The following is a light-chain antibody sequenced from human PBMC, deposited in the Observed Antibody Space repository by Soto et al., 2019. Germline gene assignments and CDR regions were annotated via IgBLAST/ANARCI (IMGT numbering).Light chain of an antibody. CDR2: NTN. Sequence: QAVVTQEPSFSVSPGGTVTLTCGLSSDSVSASHFPSWYQQTPGQAPRTLIYNTNTRSSGVPDRFSGSILGNRAALTITGAQADDESDYYCQSYDSSLSGSKVVFGGGTKLTVL. CDR1: SDSVSASHF. V-gene: IGLV8-61*01. CDR3: QSYDSSLSGSKVV. J-gene: IGLJ2*01.